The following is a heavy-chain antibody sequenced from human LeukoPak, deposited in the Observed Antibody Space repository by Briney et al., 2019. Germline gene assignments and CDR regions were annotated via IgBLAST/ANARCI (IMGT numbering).Heavy chain of an antibody. D-gene: IGHD2-8*01. CDR1: GASISPYY. V-gene: IGHV4-59*01. Sequence: SETLSLTCTVSGASISPYYWNWIRQPPGKGLEWTGYTYYSGSTNYSPSLKSRVTILVDTSKNQFSLKLSSVTAADTAVYYCARVPCTNGFCYHFDFWGQGTLVTVSS. CDR2: TYYSGST. J-gene: IGHJ4*02. CDR3: ARVPCTNGFCYHFDF.